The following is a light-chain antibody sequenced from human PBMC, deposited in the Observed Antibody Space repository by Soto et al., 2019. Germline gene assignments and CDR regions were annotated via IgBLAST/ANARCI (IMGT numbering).Light chain of an antibody. Sequence: SYELTQPPSVSVSPGQTASITCSGDKLGDKYTCWYQQKPGQSPVLVIYQDKKRPSGIPERFSGSNSGNTATLTISGTQAMDEADYYCQAWDNSLGVFGPGTKLTVL. CDR3: QAWDNSLGV. V-gene: IGLV3-1*01. CDR1: KLGDKY. CDR2: QDK. J-gene: IGLJ1*01.